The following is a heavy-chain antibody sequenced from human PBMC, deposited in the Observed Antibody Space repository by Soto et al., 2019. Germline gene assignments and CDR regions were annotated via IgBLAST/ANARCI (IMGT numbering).Heavy chain of an antibody. CDR3: ARGYSYGYFARFDY. Sequence: GASVKVSWKVSGYTLTELSMHWVRQAPGKGLEWMGGFDPEDGETIYAQKFQGRVTMTEDTSTDTAYMELSSLRSEDTAVYYCARGYSYGYFARFDYWGQGTLVTVSS. J-gene: IGHJ4*02. CDR1: GYTLTELS. D-gene: IGHD5-18*01. V-gene: IGHV1-24*01. CDR2: FDPEDGET.